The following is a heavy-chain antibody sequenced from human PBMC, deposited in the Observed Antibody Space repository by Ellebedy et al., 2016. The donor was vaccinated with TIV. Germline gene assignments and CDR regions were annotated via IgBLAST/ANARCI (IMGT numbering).Heavy chain of an antibody. CDR3: ARPGASYSSSWYDFDC. D-gene: IGHD6-13*01. CDR1: GFTFSSFT. Sequence: PGGSLRLSCAASGFTFSSFTMNWVRQAPGKGLEWVSSISSSATYIHHADSVKGRFTISRDNAKNSLYLQMNSLRVEDTAVYYCARPGASYSSSWYDFDCWGQGTLVTVSS. CDR2: ISSSATYI. V-gene: IGHV3-21*01. J-gene: IGHJ4*02.